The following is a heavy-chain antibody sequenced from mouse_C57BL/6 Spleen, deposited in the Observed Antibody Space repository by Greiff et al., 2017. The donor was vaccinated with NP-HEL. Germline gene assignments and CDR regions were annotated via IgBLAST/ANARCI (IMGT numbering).Heavy chain of an antibody. CDR1: GYTFTSYW. Sequence: QVQLQQPGAELVRPGSSVKLSCKASGYTFTSYWMHWVKQRPIQGLEWIGNIDPSDSETHYNQKFKDKATLTVDKSSSTAYMQHSSLTSEDSAVYYCARCHSDPGGYFDVWGTGTTVTVSS. CDR3: ARCHSDPGGYFDV. D-gene: IGHD2-12*01. J-gene: IGHJ1*03. CDR2: IDPSDSET. V-gene: IGHV1-52*01.